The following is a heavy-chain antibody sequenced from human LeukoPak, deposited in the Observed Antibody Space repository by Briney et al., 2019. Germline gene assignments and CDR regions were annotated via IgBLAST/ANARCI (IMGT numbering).Heavy chain of an antibody. Sequence: SETLSLTCTVSGGSISSGGYYWSWIRQHPGKGLEWIGYIYYSGSTYYNPSLKSRVTISVDTSKNQFSLKLSSVTAADTAVYYCARGPIVVVVAATVSYFDYWGQGTLVTVSS. CDR1: GGSISSGGYY. CDR3: ARGPIVVVVAATVSYFDY. D-gene: IGHD2-15*01. J-gene: IGHJ4*02. CDR2: IYYSGST. V-gene: IGHV4-31*03.